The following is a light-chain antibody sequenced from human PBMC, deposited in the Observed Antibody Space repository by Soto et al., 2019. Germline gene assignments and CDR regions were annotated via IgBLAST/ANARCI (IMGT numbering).Light chain of an antibody. CDR1: SSDVGHYNY. CDR3: CSYAGSSTLV. V-gene: IGLV2-8*01. CDR2: EVN. Sequence: QSALTQPPSASGSPGQSVTISCTGTSSDVGHYNYVSWYQQQPGKAPKLMIYEVNKRPSGVSDRFSGSRSGNTASLTISGLQAEDEADYYCCSYAGSSTLVIGGGTKLTVL. J-gene: IGLJ2*01.